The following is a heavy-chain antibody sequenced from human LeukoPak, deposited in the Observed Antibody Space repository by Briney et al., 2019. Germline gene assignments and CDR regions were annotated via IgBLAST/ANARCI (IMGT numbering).Heavy chain of an antibody. J-gene: IGHJ4*02. CDR1: GFLFSGYG. CDR3: AAGAGITRY. CDR2: ITWNSGSI. Sequence: GGSLRLSCAASGFLFSGYGMNWVRQAPGKGLEWVSGITWNSGSIAYADSVKGRFTISRDNAKNSLYLQVNGLRSEDTALYYCAAGAGITRYWGQGTLVTVSS. V-gene: IGHV3-9*01. D-gene: IGHD3-10*01.